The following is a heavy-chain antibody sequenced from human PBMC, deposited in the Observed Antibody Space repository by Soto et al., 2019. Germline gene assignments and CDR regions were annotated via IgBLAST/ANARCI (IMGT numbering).Heavy chain of an antibody. CDR1: GFTFSSYS. V-gene: IGHV3-21*01. J-gene: IGHJ3*02. Sequence: GGSLRLSCAASGFTFSSYSMNWVRQAPGKGLEWVSSISSSSSYIYYADSVKGRFTISRDNAKNSLYLQMNSLRAEDTAVYYCARDISRYDVVVVAATPDPAFDIWGQGTMVTVSS. CDR2: ISSSSSYI. CDR3: ARDISRYDVVVVAATPDPAFDI. D-gene: IGHD2-15*01.